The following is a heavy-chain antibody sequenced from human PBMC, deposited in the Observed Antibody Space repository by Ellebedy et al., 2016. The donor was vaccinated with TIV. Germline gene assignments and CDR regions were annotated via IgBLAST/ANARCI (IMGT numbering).Heavy chain of an antibody. J-gene: IGHJ3*02. V-gene: IGHV5-51*01. D-gene: IGHD3-10*01. CDR3: ARGSPPAQLGGAFDI. Sequence: GESLKISCKGSGYSFTSYWIGWVRQMPGKGLEWMGIIYPDDSDTRYSPSFQGQVTISADKSISTAYLQWSSLKASDTAMYYCARGSPPAQLGGAFDIWGQGTMVTVSS. CDR1: GYSFTSYW. CDR2: IYPDDSDT.